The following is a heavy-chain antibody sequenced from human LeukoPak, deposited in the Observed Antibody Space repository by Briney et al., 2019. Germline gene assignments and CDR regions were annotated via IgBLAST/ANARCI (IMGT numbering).Heavy chain of an antibody. Sequence: GASVTVSCKPSGYTFTNYYMHWVRQAPGQGLEWMGIINPSGGSTSYAQKFQGRVTMTRDMSTSTVYMELSSLRSEDTAVYYCARKEWPQYFQHWGQGTLVTVSS. D-gene: IGHD3-3*01. CDR2: INPSGGST. CDR1: GYTFTNYY. J-gene: IGHJ1*01. CDR3: ARKEWPQYFQH. V-gene: IGHV1-46*01.